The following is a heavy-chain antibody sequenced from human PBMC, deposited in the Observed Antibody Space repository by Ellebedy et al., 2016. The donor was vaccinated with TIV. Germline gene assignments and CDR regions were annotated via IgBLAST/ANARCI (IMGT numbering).Heavy chain of an antibody. CDR2: IYNSGSS. CDR3: ARTDLRYGMDV. CDR1: GASINNGGHY. J-gene: IGHJ6*02. D-gene: IGHD3/OR15-3a*01. V-gene: IGHV4-31*03. Sequence: SETLSLTXSVSGASINNGGHYWSWIRQHPGKGLEWIGYIYNSGSSYYNPSLRSRVTLSLDTSKNHLSLRLTSVTAADTAVYYCARTDLRYGMDVWGQGTTVTVS.